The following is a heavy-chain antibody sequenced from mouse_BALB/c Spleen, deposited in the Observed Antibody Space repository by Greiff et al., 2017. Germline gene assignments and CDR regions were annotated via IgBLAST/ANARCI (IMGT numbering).Heavy chain of an antibody. CDR3: ARGDGNYARDY. CDR1: GFTFSDYY. CDR2: ISDGGSYT. V-gene: IGHV5-4*02. J-gene: IGHJ4*01. Sequence: EVQGVESGGGLVKPGGSLKLSCAASGFTFSDYYMYWVRQTPEKRLEWVATISDGGSYTYYTDSVKGRFTISRDNAKNNLYLQMSSLKSEDTAMYYSARGDGNYARDYWGQGTSVTVSS. D-gene: IGHD2-1*01.